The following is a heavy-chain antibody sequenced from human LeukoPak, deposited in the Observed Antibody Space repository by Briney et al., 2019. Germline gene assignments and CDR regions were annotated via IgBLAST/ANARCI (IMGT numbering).Heavy chain of an antibody. V-gene: IGHV5-51*01. CDR2: IYPGDSST. D-gene: IGHD3-10*01. CDR1: GYNFFSYW. CDR3: ARQPGLGTDYFDY. J-gene: IGHJ4*02. Sequence: GESLKISCKGSGYNFFSYWIGWVRQMPGKGLEWMGIIYPGDSSTRYSPSFQGQVTISADKSISTVYLQWTSLKASDTAMYFCARQPGLGTDYFDYWGQGTLITVSS.